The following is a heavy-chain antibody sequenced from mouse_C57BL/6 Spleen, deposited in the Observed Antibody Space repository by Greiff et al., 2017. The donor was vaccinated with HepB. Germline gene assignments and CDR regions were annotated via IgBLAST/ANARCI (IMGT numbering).Heavy chain of an antibody. J-gene: IGHJ3*01. Sequence: VQLKQSGPELVKPGASVKISCKASGYSFTGYYMNWVKQSPEKSLEWIGEINPSTGGTTYNQKFKAKATLTVDKSSSTAYMQLKSLTSEDSAVYYCAREGDYYGSSPWFAYWGQGTLVTVSA. D-gene: IGHD1-1*01. CDR3: AREGDYYGSSPWFAY. CDR1: GYSFTGYY. V-gene: IGHV1-42*01. CDR2: INPSTGGT.